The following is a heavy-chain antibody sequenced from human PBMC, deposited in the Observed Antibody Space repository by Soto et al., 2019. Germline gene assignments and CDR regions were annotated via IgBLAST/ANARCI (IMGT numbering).Heavy chain of an antibody. D-gene: IGHD6-13*01. CDR2: IIPIFGTA. CDR3: ARDLWSAAAGLDY. Sequence: QVQLVQSGAEVKKPGSSVKVSCKASGGTFSSYAISWVRQAPGQGLEWLGGIIPIFGTANYAQKFQGRVTITADESTRPAYMELSSLRSEDTAVYYCARDLWSAAAGLDYWGQGTLVTVSS. J-gene: IGHJ4*02. CDR1: GGTFSSYA. V-gene: IGHV1-69*01.